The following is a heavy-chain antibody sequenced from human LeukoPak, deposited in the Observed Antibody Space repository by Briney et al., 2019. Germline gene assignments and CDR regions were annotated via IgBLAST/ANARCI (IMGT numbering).Heavy chain of an antibody. CDR3: ARVAYGSGLEF. V-gene: IGHV3-30*04. Sequence: QPGRSLRLSCAASGFTFSSYAMHWVRQAPGKGLEWVAVISYDGSNKYYADSVKGRFTISRDNSKNTLYLQMNSLRAEDTAVYYCARVAYGSGLEFWGQGTLVTVSS. J-gene: IGHJ4*02. CDR2: ISYDGSNK. D-gene: IGHD3-10*01. CDR1: GFTFSSYA.